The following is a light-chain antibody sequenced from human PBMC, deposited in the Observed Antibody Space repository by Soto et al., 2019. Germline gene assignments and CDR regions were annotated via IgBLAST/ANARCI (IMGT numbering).Light chain of an antibody. CDR3: ETWDSKV. V-gene: IGLV4-60*02. CDR2: LEGSGSY. CDR1: SGHSSYI. J-gene: IGLJ3*02. Sequence: QSVLTQSSSAPASLGSSVKLTCTLSSGHSSYIIAWHQQQPGKAPRYLMKLEGSGSYNKGSGVPDRFSGSSSGADRYLTISNLQFEDEADYYCETWDSKVFGGGTKLTVL.